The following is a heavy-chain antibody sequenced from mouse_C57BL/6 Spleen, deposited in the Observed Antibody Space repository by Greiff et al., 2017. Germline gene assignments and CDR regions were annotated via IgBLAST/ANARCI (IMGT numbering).Heavy chain of an antibody. Sequence: QVQLQQPGAELVKPGASVKLSCKASGYTFTSYWMHWVKQRPGQGLEWIGMIHPNSGSTNYNEKFKSKATLTVDKSSSTAYMQLSSLTSEDSAVYYCAREGDRYSNYVWFAYWGQGTLVTVSA. J-gene: IGHJ3*01. CDR1: GYTFTSYW. V-gene: IGHV1-64*01. CDR2: IHPNSGST. D-gene: IGHD2-5*01. CDR3: AREGDRYSNYVWFAY.